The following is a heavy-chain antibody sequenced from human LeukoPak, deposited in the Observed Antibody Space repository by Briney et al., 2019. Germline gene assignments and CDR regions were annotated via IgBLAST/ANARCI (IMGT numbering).Heavy chain of an antibody. D-gene: IGHD5-12*01. J-gene: IGHJ6*03. CDR2: FDPEDGET. V-gene: IGHV1-24*01. Sequence: GGSLRLSCTASGFTFSGKSMHWVRQAPGKGLEWMGGFDPEDGETIYAQKFQGRVTMTEDTSTDTAYMELSSLRSEDTAVYYCATGLPRVATITSHYYYMDVWGKGTTVTVSS. CDR3: ATGLPRVATITSHYYYMDV. CDR1: GFTFSGKS.